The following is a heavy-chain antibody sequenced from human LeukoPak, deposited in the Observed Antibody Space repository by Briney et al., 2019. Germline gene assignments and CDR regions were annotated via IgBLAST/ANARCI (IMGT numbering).Heavy chain of an antibody. CDR3: AGHHPRNTVDF. CDR1: GDSFSSGGYY. V-gene: IGHV4-31*03. Sequence: SETLSLTCTVSGDSFSSGGYYWSWIRQHPGKGLERIGYIYYSGSTYYNPSLRSRVTISVDTSKNQFSLNLSSVTAADTAVYYCAGHHPRNTVDFWGQGTLVTVSS. D-gene: IGHD2-8*02. CDR2: IYYSGST. J-gene: IGHJ4*02.